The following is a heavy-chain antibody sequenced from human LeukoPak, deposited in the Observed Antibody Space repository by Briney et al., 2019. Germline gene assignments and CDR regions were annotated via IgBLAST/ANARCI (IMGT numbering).Heavy chain of an antibody. D-gene: IGHD2-2*01. Sequence: GASVKVSCKASGYTFTSYDINWVRQAPGQGLEWMGWINPNSGGTNYAQKFQGRVTMTRDTSISTAYMELSRLRSDDTAVYYCAREYCSSTSCYYWFDPWGQGTLVTVSS. CDR1: GYTFTSYD. CDR3: AREYCSSTSCYYWFDP. V-gene: IGHV1-2*02. CDR2: INPNSGGT. J-gene: IGHJ5*02.